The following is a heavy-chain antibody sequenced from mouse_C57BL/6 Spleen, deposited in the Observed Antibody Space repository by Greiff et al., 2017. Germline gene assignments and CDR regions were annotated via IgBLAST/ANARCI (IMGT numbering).Heavy chain of an antibody. D-gene: IGHD1-1*01. CDR1: GYTFTSYW. CDR3: ARGDYYGSSYDWYFDV. J-gene: IGHJ1*03. CDR2: INPSNGGT. Sequence: QVQLQQPGTELVKPGASVKLSCKASGYTFTSYWMHWVKQRPGQGLEWIGNINPSNGGTNYNEKFKSKATLTVAKSSSTAYMQLSSLTSEDSAVYYCARGDYYGSSYDWYFDVWGTGTTVTVSS. V-gene: IGHV1-53*01.